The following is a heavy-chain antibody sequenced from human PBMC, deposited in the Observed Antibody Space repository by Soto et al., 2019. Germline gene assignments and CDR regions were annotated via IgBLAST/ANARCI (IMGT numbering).Heavy chain of an antibody. D-gene: IGHD4-4*01. CDR3: ARTRTVAYYYGMDV. CDR2: VYYSRNSGST. V-gene: IGHV4-39*01. J-gene: IGHJ6*02. CDR1: GGSISSSTSY. Sequence: QTRCPPWSVSGGSISSSTSYWGCIRHSPGRGLEWIGSVYYSRNSGSTYYNPSLKSRVTVSVDTSKNQFSLKLSSVTAADTAVYFCARTRTVAYYYGMDVWGQGTTVT.